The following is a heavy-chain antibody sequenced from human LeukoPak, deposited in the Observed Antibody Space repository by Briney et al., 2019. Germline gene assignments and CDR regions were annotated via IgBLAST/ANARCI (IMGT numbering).Heavy chain of an antibody. CDR1: GFTFSSYS. V-gene: IGHV3-21*04. J-gene: IGHJ4*02. D-gene: IGHD3-3*01. CDR2: ISSSSSYI. Sequence: PGGSLRLSCAASGFTFSSYSMNWVRQAPGKGLEWVSSISSSSSYIYYADSVKGRFTISRDNSKNTLYLQMNSLRAEDTAVYYCARGAKEWHVDYWGQGTQVTVSS. CDR3: ARGAKEWHVDY.